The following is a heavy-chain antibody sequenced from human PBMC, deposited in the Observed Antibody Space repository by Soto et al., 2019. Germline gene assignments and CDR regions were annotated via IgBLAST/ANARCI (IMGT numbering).Heavy chain of an antibody. V-gene: IGHV3-7*01. CDR1: GLTLSSNW. Sequence: GRYRRLSCAAPGLTLSSNWMTWVGQAPGKGLEWVANIKQDGSEKYYVDSVKGRFTISRDNAKNSLYQKMNSRRAEDPAVYYCERDPMYSYYDMLPRYPGCMVFCDQGTTVTVS. J-gene: IGHJ6*02. D-gene: IGHD3-9*01. CDR3: ERDPMYSYYDMLPRYPGCMVF. CDR2: IKQDGSEK.